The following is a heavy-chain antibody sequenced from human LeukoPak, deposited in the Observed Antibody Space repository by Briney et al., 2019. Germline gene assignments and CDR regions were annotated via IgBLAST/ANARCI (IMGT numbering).Heavy chain of an antibody. J-gene: IGHJ4*02. CDR1: GGSISSSNW. V-gene: IGHV4-4*02. CDR3: ARGGSSSWYYFDY. Sequence: NPSETLSLTCAASGGSISSSNWWSWVRQPPGKGLEWIGEIYHSGSTNYNPSLKSRVTISVDKSKNQFSLKLSSVTAADTAVYYCARGGSSSWYYFDYWGQGTLVTVSS. D-gene: IGHD6-13*01. CDR2: IYHSGST.